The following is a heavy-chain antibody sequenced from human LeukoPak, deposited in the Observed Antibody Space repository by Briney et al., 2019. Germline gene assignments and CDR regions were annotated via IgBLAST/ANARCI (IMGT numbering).Heavy chain of an antibody. CDR1: GFTFSTYA. CDR2: INSSGDEI. CDR3: ANWIGSSSRDY. J-gene: IGHJ4*02. V-gene: IGHV3-23*01. Sequence: GGSLTLSCAASGFTFSTYAMTWVRQAPGKGLVWVSGINSSGDEIYYADSVRGRFTISRDNSNNALYLQMDSLRAEDTAVYYCANWIGSSSRDYWGQGTLVTVSS. D-gene: IGHD6-6*01.